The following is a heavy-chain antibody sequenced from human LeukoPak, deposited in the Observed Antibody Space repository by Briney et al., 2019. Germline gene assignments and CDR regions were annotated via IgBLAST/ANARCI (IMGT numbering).Heavy chain of an antibody. Sequence: SETLSLTCTVSGGSISSYYWSWIRQPPGKGLEGIGYIYYSGSTNYNPSLKSRVTISVDTSKNQFSLRLSSVTAADTAVYYCARGHNYGRLWDYWGQGTLVTVSS. CDR3: ARGHNYGRLWDY. D-gene: IGHD5-18*01. CDR1: GGSISSYY. J-gene: IGHJ4*02. V-gene: IGHV4-59*01. CDR2: IYYSGST.